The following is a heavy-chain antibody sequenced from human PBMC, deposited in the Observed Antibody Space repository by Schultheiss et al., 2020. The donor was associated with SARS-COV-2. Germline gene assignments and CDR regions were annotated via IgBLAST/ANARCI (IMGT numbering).Heavy chain of an antibody. CDR3: ARATGVTSHNY. CDR2: IFYTGST. J-gene: IGHJ4*02. D-gene: IGHD7-27*01. V-gene: IGHV4-59*01. CDR1: GGSISSNY. Sequence: SQTLSLTCTVFGGSISSNYWGWIRQPPGKGLEWIGYIFYTGSTSYNPSLNSRVSMSLDTSENQFSMKLSSVTAADTAVYYCARATGVTSHNYWGRGTLVTVSS.